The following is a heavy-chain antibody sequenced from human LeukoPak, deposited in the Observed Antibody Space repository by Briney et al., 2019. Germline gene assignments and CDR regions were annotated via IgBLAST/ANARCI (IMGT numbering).Heavy chain of an antibody. CDR1: GYSFTSYW. Sequence: GESLRISCKGSGYSFTSYWISWVRQMPGKGLEWMGRIDPSDSYTNYSPSFQGHVTISADKSISTAYLQWSNLKASDTAMYYCARVGLLGGPHDAFDIWGQGTMVTVSS. V-gene: IGHV5-10-1*01. CDR2: IDPSDSYT. CDR3: ARVGLLGGPHDAFDI. D-gene: IGHD3-10*01. J-gene: IGHJ3*02.